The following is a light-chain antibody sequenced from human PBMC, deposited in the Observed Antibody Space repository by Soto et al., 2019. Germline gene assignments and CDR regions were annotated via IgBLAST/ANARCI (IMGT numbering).Light chain of an antibody. V-gene: IGLV2-14*01. Sequence: QSALTQPASVSGSPGQSITISCTGTISDLGSYDYVSWYQQHPGKAPKLIIFEVSNRPSSISDRFSGSKSGYTASLTISGLQPEDEADYYCSSYTRSNTVVFGGGTKLTVL. CDR2: EVS. J-gene: IGLJ2*01. CDR1: ISDLGSYDY. CDR3: SSYTRSNTVV.